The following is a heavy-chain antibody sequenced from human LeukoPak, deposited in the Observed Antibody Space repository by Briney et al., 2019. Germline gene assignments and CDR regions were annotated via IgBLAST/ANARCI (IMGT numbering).Heavy chain of an antibody. CDR1: GFSLSTTGMC. J-gene: IGHJ4*02. Sequence: SGPALVKPTQTLTLTCTFSGFSLSTTGMCVTWFRQPPGKALEWLARIDWDDDKYYSTSPKTRLTISKDTSKDQVVLTLTNMDPVDTATYYCTRISPWPKRTAVARDFWGQGTLVTVSS. V-gene: IGHV2-70*11. D-gene: IGHD6-19*01. CDR2: IDWDDDK. CDR3: TRISPWPKRTAVARDF.